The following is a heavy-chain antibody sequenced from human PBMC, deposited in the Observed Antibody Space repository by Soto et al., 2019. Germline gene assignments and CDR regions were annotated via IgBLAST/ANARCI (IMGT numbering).Heavy chain of an antibody. Sequence: TLSLTCTVSGGSISSYYWSWIRQPPGKGLEWIGYIYYSGSTNYNPSLKSRVTISVDTSKNQFSLKLSSVTAADTAVYYCARSRTDILTGYYSWFDPWGQGTLVTVSS. J-gene: IGHJ5*02. CDR3: ARSRTDILTGYYSWFDP. V-gene: IGHV4-59*08. CDR1: GGSISSYY. CDR2: IYYSGST. D-gene: IGHD3-9*01.